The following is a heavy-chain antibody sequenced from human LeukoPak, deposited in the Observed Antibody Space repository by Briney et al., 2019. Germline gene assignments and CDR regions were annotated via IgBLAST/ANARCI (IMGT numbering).Heavy chain of an antibody. Sequence: SETLSLTCTVSGGSISNYYWNWIRQPAGKELEWSGRIYTSGSTNYNPSLKSRLTMSMDTSKNQFSLRLSSVTAADTAVYYCARASDDFGDYGFDYWGQGTLVTVSS. CDR1: GGSISNYY. D-gene: IGHD4-17*01. CDR3: ARASDDFGDYGFDY. V-gene: IGHV4-4*07. CDR2: IYTSGST. J-gene: IGHJ4*02.